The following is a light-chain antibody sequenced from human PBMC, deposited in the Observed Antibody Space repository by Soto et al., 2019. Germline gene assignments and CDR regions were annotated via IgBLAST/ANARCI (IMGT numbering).Light chain of an antibody. CDR3: SSYAGSNNYV. CDR1: SSDVGGYNY. V-gene: IGLV2-8*01. Sequence: QSALTQPPSASGSPGQSVTISCTGTSSDVGGYNYVSWYQQHPGKAPKLMIYEVSKRHSGVPDRFSGSKSGNTASLTVSGLQAEDEADYYCSSYAGSNNYVFGTGTKLTVL. CDR2: EVS. J-gene: IGLJ1*01.